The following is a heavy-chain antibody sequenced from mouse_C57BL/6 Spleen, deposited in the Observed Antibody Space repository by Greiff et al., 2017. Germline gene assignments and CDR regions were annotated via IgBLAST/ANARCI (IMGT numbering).Heavy chain of an antibody. V-gene: IGHV7-3*01. J-gene: IGHJ4*01. D-gene: IGHD4-1*01. CDR3: ARYGPNAYYAMDY. Sequence: EVHLVESGGGLVQPGGSLSLSCAASGFTFTDYYMSWVRQPPGKALEWLGFIRNKANGYTTEYSASVKGRFTISRDNSQSILYLQMNTLRAEDSATYYCARYGPNAYYAMDYWGQGTSVTVSS. CDR1: GFTFTDYY. CDR2: IRNKANGYTT.